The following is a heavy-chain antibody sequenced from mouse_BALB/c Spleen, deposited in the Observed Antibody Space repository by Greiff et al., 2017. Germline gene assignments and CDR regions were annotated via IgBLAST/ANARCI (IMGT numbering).Heavy chain of an antibody. CDR1: GYSITSDYA. CDR2: ISYSGST. V-gene: IGHV3-2*02. J-gene: IGHJ2*01. D-gene: IGHD2-1*01. CDR3: ARGYGNYYFDY. Sequence: EVMLVESGPGLVKPSQSLSLTCTVTGYSITSDYAWNWIRQFPGNKLEWMGYISYSGSTSYNPSLKSRISITRDTSKNQFFLQLNSVTTEDTATYYCARGYGNYYFDYWGQGTTLTVSS.